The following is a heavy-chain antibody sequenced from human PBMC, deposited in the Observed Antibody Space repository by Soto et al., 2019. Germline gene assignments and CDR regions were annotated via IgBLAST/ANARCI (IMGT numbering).Heavy chain of an antibody. CDR1: GFTFSSYA. Sequence: PGGSLRLSCAASGFTFSSYAMHWVRQAPGKGLEWVAVISYDGSNKYYADSAKGRFTISRDNSKNTLYLQMNSLRAEDTAVYYCARDIPPWGQGTLVTV. CDR3: ARDIPP. CDR2: ISYDGSNK. J-gene: IGHJ5*02. V-gene: IGHV3-30-3*01.